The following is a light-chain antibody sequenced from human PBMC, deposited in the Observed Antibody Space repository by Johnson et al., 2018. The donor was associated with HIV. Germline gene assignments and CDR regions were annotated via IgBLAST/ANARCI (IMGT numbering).Light chain of an antibody. J-gene: IGLJ1*01. CDR2: DNN. CDR1: SSNIANNY. V-gene: IGLV1-51*01. Sequence: QSVLTQPPSVSAAPGHQVTISCSGSSSNIANNYVSWYQQLPGTAPKLLIYDNNKRPSGIPDRFSASKSGTSATLVITGLQTGDEADYYCGTWDSSLSAHFVFGTWTRFTV. CDR3: GTWDSSLSAHFV.